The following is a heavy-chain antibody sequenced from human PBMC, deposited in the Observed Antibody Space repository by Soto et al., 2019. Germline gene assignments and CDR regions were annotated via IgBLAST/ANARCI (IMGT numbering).Heavy chain of an antibody. D-gene: IGHD3-3*01. J-gene: IGHJ3*02. Sequence: QLHLVQSGAVVKKPGASVTVSCSASGYPVTAYYMHWVRQAPGRGLEWMGGINPATGAAKYTQTFQGRVTMTRDTSTSTVFMELSGVDSEDKAGFYCARGGGVGVAGSAAFDMWGQGTLVTVSS. CDR3: ARGGGVGVAGSAAFDM. CDR2: INPATGAA. V-gene: IGHV1-2*02. CDR1: GYPVTAYY.